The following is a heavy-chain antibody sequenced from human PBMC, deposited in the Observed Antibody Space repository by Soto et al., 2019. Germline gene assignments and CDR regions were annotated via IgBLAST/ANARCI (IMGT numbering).Heavy chain of an antibody. CDR3: AKDIMRGSGSYYNAYMDV. Sequence: GGSLRLSCAASGFTFDDYAMHWVRQAPGKGLEWVSGISWNSGSIGYADSVKGRFTISRDNAKNSLYLQMNSLRAEDTALYYCAKDIMRGSGSYYNAYMDVWGKGTTVTVSS. CDR2: ISWNSGSI. V-gene: IGHV3-9*01. CDR1: GFTFDDYA. D-gene: IGHD3-10*01. J-gene: IGHJ6*03.